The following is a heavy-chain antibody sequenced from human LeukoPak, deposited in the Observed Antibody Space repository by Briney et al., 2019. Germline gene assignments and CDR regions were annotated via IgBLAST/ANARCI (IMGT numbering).Heavy chain of an antibody. Sequence: SETLSLTCTVSGGSISINYWSWIRQPPGKGLEGIGYIRSSGSTNYNPSLKSRVTIPMDTSKKQFSLQLSSVTAADTAVYYCARDVTPATLWGQGTLVTVSS. J-gene: IGHJ4*02. V-gene: IGHV4-59*01. CDR1: GGSISINY. CDR2: IRSSGST. CDR3: ARDVTPATL. D-gene: IGHD3-16*01.